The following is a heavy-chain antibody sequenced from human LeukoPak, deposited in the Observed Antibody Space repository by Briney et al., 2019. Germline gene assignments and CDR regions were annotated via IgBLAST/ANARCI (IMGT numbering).Heavy chain of an antibody. CDR3: ARDSSGYGYWDY. V-gene: IGHV3-7*01. CDR2: IKQDGTVK. Sequence: GGSLRLSCAASGFTLSDSWMGWVRQAPGKGLEWVANIKQDGTVKNYVDSVKGRFTISRDNAKNSLFLQMNSLRAEDTAVYYCARDSSGYGYWDYWGQGTLVTVSS. J-gene: IGHJ4*02. D-gene: IGHD3-22*01. CDR1: GFTLSDSW.